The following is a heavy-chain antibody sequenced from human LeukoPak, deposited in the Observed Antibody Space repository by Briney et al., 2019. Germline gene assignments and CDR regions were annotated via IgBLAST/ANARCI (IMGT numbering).Heavy chain of an antibody. V-gene: IGHV1-69*01. CDR1: GGTFSSYA. D-gene: IGHD3-9*01. J-gene: IGHJ4*02. CDR2: IIPIFGTA. CDR3: ARGRYQDDYYDILTGYPATFDY. Sequence: GSSVKVSCKASGGTFSSYAISWVRQAPGQGLEWMGGIIPIFGTANYAQKFQGRVTITADESTSTAYMELSSLRSEDTAVYYCARGRYQDDYYDILTGYPATFDYWGQGTLVTVSS.